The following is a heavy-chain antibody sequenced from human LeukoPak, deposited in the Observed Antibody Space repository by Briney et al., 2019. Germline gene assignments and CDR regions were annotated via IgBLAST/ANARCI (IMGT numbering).Heavy chain of an antibody. Sequence: GGSLRLSCAASGFTFTSYSMNWVRQAPGKGLEWVSTISGGGGSTYYADSVKGRFTISRDNSKNTLYLQVNSLRAEDTAIYYCAKGGKWDVTPFDYWGQGTLVTVSS. J-gene: IGHJ4*02. CDR2: ISGGGGST. D-gene: IGHD1-26*01. CDR3: AKGGKWDVTPFDY. CDR1: GFTFTSYS. V-gene: IGHV3-23*01.